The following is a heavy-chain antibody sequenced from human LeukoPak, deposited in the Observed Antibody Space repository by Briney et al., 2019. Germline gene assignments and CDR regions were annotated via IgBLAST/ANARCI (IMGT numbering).Heavy chain of an antibody. CDR2: IYHSGGT. CDR1: GYSISSGYY. J-gene: IGHJ3*02. V-gene: IGHV4-38-2*01. CDR3: ARSPALRYCSSTSCPMFAFDI. D-gene: IGHD2-2*01. Sequence: SETLSLTCVVSGYSISSGYYWGWIRQSPGKGLEWIGSIYHSGGTFYNPSLKSRVTISVDTSKNQFSLKLSSVTAADTAVYYCARSPALRYCSSTSCPMFAFDIWGQGTMVTVSS.